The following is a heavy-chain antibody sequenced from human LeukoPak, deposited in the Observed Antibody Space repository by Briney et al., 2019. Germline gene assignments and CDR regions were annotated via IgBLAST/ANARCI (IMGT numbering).Heavy chain of an antibody. D-gene: IGHD6-19*01. CDR2: INHSGST. Sequence: SETLSLTCAVYGGSFSGYYWSWIRQPPGKGLEWIGEINHSGSTNYNPSLKSRVTISVDTSKNQFSLKLSSVTAADTAVYYCARDGSGWRRAFDYWGQGTLVTVSS. V-gene: IGHV4-34*01. CDR1: GGSFSGYY. J-gene: IGHJ4*02. CDR3: ARDGSGWRRAFDY.